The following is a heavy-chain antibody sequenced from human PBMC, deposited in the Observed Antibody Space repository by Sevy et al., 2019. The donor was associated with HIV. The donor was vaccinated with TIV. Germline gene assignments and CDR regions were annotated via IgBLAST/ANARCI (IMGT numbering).Heavy chain of an antibody. D-gene: IGHD2-2*01. CDR2: IYYSGST. CDR1: GGSISSYY. V-gene: IGHV4-59*01. CDR3: ARDYYDCSSTSCYPRGWFDP. Sequence: SEILSLTCTVSGGSISSYYWSWIRQPPGKGLEWIGYIYYSGSTNYNPSLKSRVTISVDTSKNQFSLKLSSVTAADTAVYYCARDYYDCSSTSCYPRGWFDPWGQGTLVTVSS. J-gene: IGHJ5*02.